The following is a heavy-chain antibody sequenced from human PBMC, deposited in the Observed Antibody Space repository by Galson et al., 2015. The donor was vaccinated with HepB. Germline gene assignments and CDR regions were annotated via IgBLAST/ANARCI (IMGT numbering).Heavy chain of an antibody. CDR1: GFTFSSYG. Sequence: SLRLSCAASGFTFSSYGMHWVRQAPGKGLEWVAVISYDGSNKYYADSVKGRFTISRDNSKNTLYLQMNSLRAEDTAVYYCAKDHEYSYVPDYWGQGTLVTVSS. CDR3: AKDHEYSYVPDY. J-gene: IGHJ4*02. V-gene: IGHV3-30*18. CDR2: ISYDGSNK. D-gene: IGHD5-18*01.